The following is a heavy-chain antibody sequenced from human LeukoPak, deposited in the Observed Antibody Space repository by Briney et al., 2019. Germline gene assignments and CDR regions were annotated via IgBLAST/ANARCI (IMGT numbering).Heavy chain of an antibody. CDR3: ARVVGSSYQGWFDP. J-gene: IGHJ5*02. V-gene: IGHV3-74*01. CDR1: GFTISPYW. CDR2: INPDGTTT. D-gene: IGHD2-15*01. Sequence: GGSLRLSCAASGFTISPYWMHWVRQAPGKGLEWVSRINPDGTTTAYADSVKGRFTISRDNAKNTLYLQMNSLRAEDTAVYYCARVVGSSYQGWFDPWGQGTLVTVSS.